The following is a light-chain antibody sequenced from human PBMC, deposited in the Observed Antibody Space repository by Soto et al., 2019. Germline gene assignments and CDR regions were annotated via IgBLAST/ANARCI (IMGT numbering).Light chain of an antibody. V-gene: IGKV1-5*01. CDR3: QQYYRYSYT. CDR2: DAS. CDR1: QGISGW. J-gene: IGKJ2*01. Sequence: DIQMTQSPSTLSASVGDRVTITCRASQGISGWLAWYQHIAGKAPKLLIYDASSLESGVPSRFSGSGSGTEFTITISRLQPDDSENYYCQQYYRYSYTFGQGTKLEIK.